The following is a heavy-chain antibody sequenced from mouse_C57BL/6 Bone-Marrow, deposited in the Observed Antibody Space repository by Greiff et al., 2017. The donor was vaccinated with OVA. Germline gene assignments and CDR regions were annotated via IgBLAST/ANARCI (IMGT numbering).Heavy chain of an antibody. V-gene: IGHV6-6*01. CDR2: IRNKANNHAT. CDR1: GFTFSDAW. Sequence: EVQGVESGGGLVQPGGSMKLSCAASGFTFSDAWMDWVRQSPEKGLEWVAEIRNKANNHATYYAESVKGRFTISRDDSKSSVYLQMNSLRAEDTGIYYCTSSYYYGSSYDFLSYWGQGTLVTVSA. CDR3: TSSYYYGSSYDFLSY. D-gene: IGHD1-1*01. J-gene: IGHJ3*01.